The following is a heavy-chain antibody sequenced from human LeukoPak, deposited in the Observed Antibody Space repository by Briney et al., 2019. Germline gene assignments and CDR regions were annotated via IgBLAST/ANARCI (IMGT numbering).Heavy chain of an antibody. V-gene: IGHV3-48*03. Sequence: GGSLRLSCAASGFPFISYEMNWVRQAPGKGLEWVSYISSSGSTIYYADSVKGRFTISRDNAKSSLYPQMNSLRAEDTAIYYCARDLGSGNWFDTWGQGTLVTVSS. CDR2: ISSSGSTI. CDR3: ARDLGSGNWFDT. J-gene: IGHJ5*02. D-gene: IGHD6-19*01. CDR1: GFPFISYE.